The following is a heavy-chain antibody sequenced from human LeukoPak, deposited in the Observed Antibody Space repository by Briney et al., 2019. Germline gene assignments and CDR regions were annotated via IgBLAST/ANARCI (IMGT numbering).Heavy chain of an antibody. Sequence: ASVKVSCKASGYTFTSYYMHWARQAPGQGLEWMGIINPSGGSTSYAQRFQGRVTMTRDTSTSTVYMELSGLRSEDTAVYYCASASTVYDAFDIWGQGTMVTVSS. CDR1: GYTFTSYY. V-gene: IGHV1-46*01. J-gene: IGHJ3*02. CDR3: ASASTVYDAFDI. CDR2: INPSGGST. D-gene: IGHD4-17*01.